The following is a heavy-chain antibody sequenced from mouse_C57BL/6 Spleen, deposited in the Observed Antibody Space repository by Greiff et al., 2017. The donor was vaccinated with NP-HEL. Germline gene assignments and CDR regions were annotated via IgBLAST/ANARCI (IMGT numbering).Heavy chain of an antibody. CDR3: ARGGYDPFYAMDY. CDR1: GFTFSSYG. D-gene: IGHD2-2*01. V-gene: IGHV5-6*02. Sequence: EVKLMESGGDLVKPGGSLKLSCAASGFTFSSYGMSWVRQTPDKRLEWVATISSGGSYTYYSDSGKGRLTISRDNAKNTLYLQMSSLKSEDTAMYYCARGGYDPFYAMDYWGQGTSVTVSS. CDR2: ISSGGSYT. J-gene: IGHJ4*01.